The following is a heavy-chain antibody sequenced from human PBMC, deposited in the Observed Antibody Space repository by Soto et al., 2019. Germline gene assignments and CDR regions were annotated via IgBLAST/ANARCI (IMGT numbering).Heavy chain of an antibody. J-gene: IGHJ6*02. D-gene: IGHD3-10*01. CDR2: IYHSGST. CDR1: GGSIRSSNW. Sequence: PSETLSLTFAVSGGSIRSSNWWSCVRQPRGEGLEWIGEIYHSGSTNYNPSLMSRVTILVDKSKSQFSLKLSSVTAADTAVYYCARVVYGSGSYGMDVWGQGTTVS. CDR3: ARVVYGSGSYGMDV. V-gene: IGHV4-4*02.